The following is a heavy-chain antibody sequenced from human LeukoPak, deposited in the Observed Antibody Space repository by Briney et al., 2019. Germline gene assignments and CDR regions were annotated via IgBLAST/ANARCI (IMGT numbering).Heavy chain of an antibody. Sequence: SQTLSLTCAISGDSVSTNSAAWNWIRQSPSRGLEWLRRTYYGSKYYFDYAVSVKSRITINPDTSKNQFSLKLSSVNAADTAVYYCARDSRTYYYDSSGPPTSHWFDPWGQGTLVTVSS. J-gene: IGHJ5*02. CDR1: GDSVSTNSAA. V-gene: IGHV6-1*01. CDR3: ARDSRTYYYDSSGPPTSHWFDP. CDR2: TYYGSKYYF. D-gene: IGHD3-22*01.